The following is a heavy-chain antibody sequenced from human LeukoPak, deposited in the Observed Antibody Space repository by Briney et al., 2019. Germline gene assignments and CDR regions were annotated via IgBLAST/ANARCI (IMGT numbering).Heavy chain of an antibody. J-gene: IGHJ4*02. CDR1: GYTFTSYY. CDR3: ARDPDFWSGYWYYFDY. V-gene: IGHV1-46*01. CDR2: INPSGGST. Sequence: ASVKVSCKASGYTFTSYYMHWVRQAPGQGLEWMGIINPSGGSTSYAQKFQGRVTMTRDTSTSTFYMELSSLRSEDTAVYYCARDPDFWSGYWYYFDYWGQGTLVTVSS. D-gene: IGHD3-3*01.